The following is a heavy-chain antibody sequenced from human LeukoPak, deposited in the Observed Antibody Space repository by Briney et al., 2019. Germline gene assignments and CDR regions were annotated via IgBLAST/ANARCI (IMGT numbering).Heavy chain of an antibody. J-gene: IGHJ1*01. V-gene: IGHV3-11*01. Sequence: PGGSLRLSCAASGFTFSDYYMSWIRQAPGKGLEWVSYISSSGSTIYYADSVKGRFTISRDNSKNTLYLQMNSLRAEDTAVYYCASVTVTAAYFQHWGQGTLVTVSS. CDR3: ASVTVTAAYFQH. D-gene: IGHD4-17*01. CDR1: GFTFSDYY. CDR2: ISSSGSTI.